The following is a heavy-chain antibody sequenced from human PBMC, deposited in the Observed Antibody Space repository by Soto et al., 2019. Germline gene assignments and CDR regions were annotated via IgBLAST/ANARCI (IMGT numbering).Heavy chain of an antibody. CDR3: AKSGPTNYFDF. Sequence: GGSRRLPCAASGFTFSTFAMNWVRQAPGKGLDGVSGITGGSGFTFYEDSVKGRFTISRDDPENTLFLQMSSLRAEDTSKYYCAKSGPTNYFDFWGQGTLVTVSS. D-gene: IGHD1-26*01. CDR2: ITGGSGFT. J-gene: IGHJ4*02. V-gene: IGHV3-23*01. CDR1: GFTFSTFA.